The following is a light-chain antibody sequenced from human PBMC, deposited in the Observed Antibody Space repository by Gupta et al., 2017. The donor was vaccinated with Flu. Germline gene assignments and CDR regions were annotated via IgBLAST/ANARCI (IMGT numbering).Light chain of an antibody. V-gene: IGLV6-57*03. J-gene: IGLJ3*02. Sequence: NFMLTQPHSVSESPGRTVTISCSRTSGSIASNRVQWYQQRPGSAPSIVIYEDTQRPSGVPDRLSGSIDSSSNSASLTISGLKTEDEADYYCQSYDTNNPWVFGGGTKLTGL. CDR3: QSYDTNNPWV. CDR1: SGSIASNR. CDR2: EDT.